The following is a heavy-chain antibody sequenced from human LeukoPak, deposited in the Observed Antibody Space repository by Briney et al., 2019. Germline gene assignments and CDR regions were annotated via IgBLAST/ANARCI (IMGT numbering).Heavy chain of an antibody. D-gene: IGHD1-26*01. Sequence: GASVKVSCKASGYAFTSYDINWVRQATGQGLEWMGWMNPNSGNTGYAQKFQGRVTMTRNTSISTAYMELSSLRSEDTAVYYCARDFQAGYIGVYYYYYMDVWGKGTTVTISS. CDR3: ARDFQAGYIGVYYYYYMDV. J-gene: IGHJ6*03. CDR1: GYAFTSYD. V-gene: IGHV1-8*01. CDR2: MNPNSGNT.